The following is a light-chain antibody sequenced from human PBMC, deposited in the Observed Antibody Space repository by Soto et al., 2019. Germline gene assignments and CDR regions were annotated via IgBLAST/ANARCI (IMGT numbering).Light chain of an antibody. J-gene: IGLJ1*01. CDR3: GTCDSSLSAGI. CDR1: SSNIGNNY. CDR2: DNN. V-gene: IGLV1-51*01. Sequence: QSVLTQPPSVSAAPGQKVTISCSGSSSNIGNNYVSWYQQLPGTAPKLLIYDNNKRPSGIPDRFSGSKSGTSATLGITGLQTGDEADYYCGTCDSSLSAGIFGTGTKVTVL.